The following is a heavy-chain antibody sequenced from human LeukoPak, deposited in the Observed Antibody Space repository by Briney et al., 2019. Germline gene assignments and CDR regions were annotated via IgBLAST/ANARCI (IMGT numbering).Heavy chain of an antibody. Sequence: PGRSLRLSCAASGFTFDDYAMHWVRQAPGKGLEWASGISWNSGSIGYADSVKGRFTISRDNAKNSLYLQMNSLRAEDMALYYCAKLVGEGGAYYFDYWGQGTLVTVSS. D-gene: IGHD2-2*01. CDR2: ISWNSGSI. CDR1: GFTFDDYA. J-gene: IGHJ4*02. CDR3: AKLVGEGGAYYFDY. V-gene: IGHV3-9*03.